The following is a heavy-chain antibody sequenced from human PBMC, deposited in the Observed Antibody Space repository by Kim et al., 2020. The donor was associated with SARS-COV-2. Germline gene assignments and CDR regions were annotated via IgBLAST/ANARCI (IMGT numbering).Heavy chain of an antibody. CDR1: GGTFSSYA. J-gene: IGHJ3*02. D-gene: IGHD4-4*01. CDR3: ARDRDYSKSYDAFDI. Sequence: SVKVSCKASGGTFSSYAISWVRQAPGQGLEWMGRIIPILGIANYAQKVQGRVTITADKSTSTAYMELSSLRSEDTTVYYCARDRDYSKSYDAFDIWGQG. CDR2: IIPILGIA. V-gene: IGHV1-69*04.